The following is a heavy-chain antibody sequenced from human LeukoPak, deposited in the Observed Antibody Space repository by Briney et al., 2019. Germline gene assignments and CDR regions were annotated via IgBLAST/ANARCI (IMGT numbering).Heavy chain of an antibody. CDR3: ASVTAGPKYLYSGYDNDYYYYGMDV. Sequence: ASVKVSCKASGGTFSSYAISWVRQAPGQGLEWMGGIIPIFGTANYAQKFQGRVTITADKSTSTAYMELSSLRSEDTAVYYCASVTAGPKYLYSGYDNDYYYYGMDVWGQGTTVTVSS. CDR1: GGTFSSYA. J-gene: IGHJ6*02. V-gene: IGHV1-69*06. CDR2: IIPIFGTA. D-gene: IGHD5-12*01.